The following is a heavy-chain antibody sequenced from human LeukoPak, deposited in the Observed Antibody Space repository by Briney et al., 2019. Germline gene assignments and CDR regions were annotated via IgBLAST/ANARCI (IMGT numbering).Heavy chain of an antibody. CDR2: INHSGST. CDR3: ARSSTIFGVVIRGPMGGMDV. Sequence: SETPSLTCAVYGGSFSGYYWSWIRQPPGKGLEWIGEINHSGSTNYNPSLKSRVTISVDTSKNQFSLKLSSVTAADTAVYYCARSSTIFGVVIRGPMGGMDVWGQGTTVTVSS. CDR1: GGSFSGYY. D-gene: IGHD3-3*01. V-gene: IGHV4-34*01. J-gene: IGHJ6*02.